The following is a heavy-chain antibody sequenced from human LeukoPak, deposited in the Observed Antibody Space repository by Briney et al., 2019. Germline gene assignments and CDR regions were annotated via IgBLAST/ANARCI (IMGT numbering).Heavy chain of an antibody. J-gene: IGHJ3*02. Sequence: SENLSLTCTVSGGSISSYYWSWIRQPAGKGLEWIGRIYTSGSTNYNPSLKSRVTMSVDTSKNQFSLKLSSVSAADTAVYYCASWVVAAPPDAFDIWGQGTMVTVSS. CDR2: IYTSGST. D-gene: IGHD2-15*01. V-gene: IGHV4-4*07. CDR1: GGSISSYY. CDR3: ASWVVAAPPDAFDI.